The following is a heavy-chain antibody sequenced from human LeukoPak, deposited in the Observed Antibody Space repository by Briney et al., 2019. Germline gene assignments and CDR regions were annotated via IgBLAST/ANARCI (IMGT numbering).Heavy chain of an antibody. D-gene: IGHD2-15*01. Sequence: MAGGSLRLSCAASGFTFSSYSMNWVRQAPGKGLEWVSVISGSSGSIGYAHSLKGRFTISRDNAKNSLYLQMNSLRAEDTAVYFCARCSGGTCYSENRHYYSGLDVWGQGTTVTVSS. CDR2: ISGSSGSI. CDR1: GFTFSSYS. J-gene: IGHJ6*02. V-gene: IGHV3-21*06. CDR3: ARCSGGTCYSENRHYYSGLDV.